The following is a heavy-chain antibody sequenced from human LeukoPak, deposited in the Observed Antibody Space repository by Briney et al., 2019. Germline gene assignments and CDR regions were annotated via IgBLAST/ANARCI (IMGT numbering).Heavy chain of an antibody. V-gene: IGHV3-7*01. D-gene: IGHD6-13*01. Sequence: PGGSLRLSCAASGFTFSSYWMSWVRQAPGKGLEWVANIKQDGSEKYYVDSVKGRFTISRDNAKNSLYLQMNSLRAEDTAVYYCARHEAMDSSSWYPDYWGQGTLVTVSS. J-gene: IGHJ4*02. CDR3: ARHEAMDSSSWYPDY. CDR2: IKQDGSEK. CDR1: GFTFSSYW.